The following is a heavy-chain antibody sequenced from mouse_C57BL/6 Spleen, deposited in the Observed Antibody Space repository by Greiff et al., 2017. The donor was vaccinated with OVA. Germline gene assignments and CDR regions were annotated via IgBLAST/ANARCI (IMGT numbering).Heavy chain of an antibody. CDR3: ARNAAQADFDY. CDR1: GYTFTEYT. V-gene: IGHV1-53*01. D-gene: IGHD3-2*02. CDR2: INPSNGGT. J-gene: IGHJ2*01. Sequence: QVQLQQSGAELVKPGASVKLSCKASGYTFTEYTIHWVKQRPGQGLEWIGNINPSNGGTNYNEKFKSKATLTVDKSSSTAYMQLSSLTSEDSAVYYCARNAAQADFDYWGQGPTLTVSS.